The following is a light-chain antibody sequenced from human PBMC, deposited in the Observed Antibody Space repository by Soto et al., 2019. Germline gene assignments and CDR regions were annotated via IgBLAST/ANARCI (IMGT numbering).Light chain of an antibody. Sequence: EIVMTQSPATLSLSPGERATLSCRASERLTGNLAWYQHRPGQAPRLLIYEVSTSATYIPARFSGRGSRTEFTLTISSLQSEDSAVYYCQQYQDWPRTFGQGTKVDIK. CDR3: QQYQDWPRT. V-gene: IGKV3-15*01. CDR1: ERLTGN. CDR2: EVS. J-gene: IGKJ1*01.